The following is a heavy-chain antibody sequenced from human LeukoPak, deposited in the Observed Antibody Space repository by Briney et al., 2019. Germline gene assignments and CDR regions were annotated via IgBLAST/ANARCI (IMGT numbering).Heavy chain of an antibody. D-gene: IGHD6-13*01. CDR2: INPNSGGT. J-gene: IGHJ4*02. CDR1: GYSFTGYY. V-gene: IGHV1-2*02. Sequence: ASVKVSCKASGYSFTGYYMHWVRQAPGQGLEWMGWINPNSGGTNYAQKFQGRVTMTRGTSISTAYMELSRLRSDDTAVYYCARDGYSSSWYSDYWGQGTLVTVSS. CDR3: ARDGYSSSWYSDY.